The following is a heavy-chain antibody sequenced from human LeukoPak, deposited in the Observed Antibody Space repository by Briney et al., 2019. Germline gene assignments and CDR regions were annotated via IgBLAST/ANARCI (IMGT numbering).Heavy chain of an antibody. CDR3: ERGPLPLGAFDI. CDR2: INHNGST. CDR1: GGSFSGYY. Sequence: SETLSLTCAVYGGSFSGYYWSWIRQPPGKGLEWIGEINHNGSTNYNPSLKSRVTISVDTSKNQFSLKLSSVTAADTAVYYCERGPLPLGAFDIWGQGTMVTVSS. J-gene: IGHJ3*02. D-gene: IGHD7-27*01. V-gene: IGHV4-34*01.